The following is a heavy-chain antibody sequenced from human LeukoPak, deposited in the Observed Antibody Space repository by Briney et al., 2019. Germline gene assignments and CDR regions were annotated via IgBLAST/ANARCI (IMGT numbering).Heavy chain of an antibody. J-gene: IGHJ4*02. V-gene: IGHV3-33*01. D-gene: IGHD2-15*01. CDR1: RFTFRNYG. CDR2: IWYDGSEK. CDR3: ARDRGWPAVHFDL. Sequence: GGSLRLSCAASRFTFRNYGMHWVRQAPGKGLEWVAVIWYDGSEKYYVDSVKGRFTVSRDNSKTTVYLQMNSLRVEDTAVYYCARDRGWPAVHFDLWGQGTLVTVSS.